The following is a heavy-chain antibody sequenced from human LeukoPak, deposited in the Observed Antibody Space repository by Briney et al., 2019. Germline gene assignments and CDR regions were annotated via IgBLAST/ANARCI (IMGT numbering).Heavy chain of an antibody. V-gene: IGHV3-30*18. J-gene: IGHJ4*02. CDR2: ISYDGSNK. D-gene: IGHD6-19*01. Sequence: PGGSLRLSCAASGFTFSSYGMHWVRQAPGKGLEWVAVISYDGSNKYYADSVKGRFTISRDNSKNTLYLQMNSLRAEDTAVYYCAEDRSSGWYKDFDYWGQGTLVTVSS. CDR3: AEDRSSGWYKDFDY. CDR1: GFTFSSYG.